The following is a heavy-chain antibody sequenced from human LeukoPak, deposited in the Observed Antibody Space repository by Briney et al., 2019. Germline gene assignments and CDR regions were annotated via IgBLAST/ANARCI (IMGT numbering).Heavy chain of an antibody. CDR1: GFIYSLAL. J-gene: IGHJ4*02. D-gene: IGHD7-27*01. CDR2: IKSNTDGGAT. CDR3: ITEPPGVVF. V-gene: IGHV3-15*01. Sequence: GGSLRLSCPASGFIYSLALLNWVRQAPGKGLEWVGRIKSNTDGGATDYAAPVKDRFTISRNDSEKTLYLQMNSLKTEDTAVYYCITEPPGVVFWGQGTLVTVSS.